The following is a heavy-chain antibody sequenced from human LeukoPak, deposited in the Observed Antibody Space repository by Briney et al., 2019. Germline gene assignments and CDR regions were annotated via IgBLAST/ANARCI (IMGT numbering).Heavy chain of an antibody. CDR3: AREVATRGYFDY. Sequence: TLSLTFTVSGGSISSGAYYWSWIRPHPGKGLEWIGYIYYSGSTYYNPSLKSRVTISIDTSTNQFSLKLSSVTAADTAVYYCAREVATRGYFDYWGQGTLVTVSS. D-gene: IGHD5-12*01. CDR1: GGSISSGAYY. J-gene: IGHJ4*02. V-gene: IGHV4-31*03. CDR2: IYYSGST.